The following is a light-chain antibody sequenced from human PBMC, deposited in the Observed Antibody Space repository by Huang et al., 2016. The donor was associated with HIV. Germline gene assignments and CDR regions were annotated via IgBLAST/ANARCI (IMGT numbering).Light chain of an antibody. Sequence: DIQVTQSPSSLSASVGDRVTITCRASQPINTYLNWYQQKPGKAPKLLIYDSSTLQSGVPSRFSGSGSGTDFTLTISSLQPEDFATYYCQQSYSMPITFGQGTRLEI. J-gene: IGKJ5*01. CDR3: QQSYSMPIT. V-gene: IGKV1-39*01. CDR2: DSS. CDR1: QPINTY.